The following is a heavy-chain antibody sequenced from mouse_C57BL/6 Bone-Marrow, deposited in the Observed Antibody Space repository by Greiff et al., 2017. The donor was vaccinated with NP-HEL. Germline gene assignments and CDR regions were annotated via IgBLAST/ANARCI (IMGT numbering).Heavy chain of an antibody. D-gene: IGHD2-3*01. CDR1: GFTFSVYG. Sequence: EVKLMESGGGLVKPGGSLKLSCAASGFTFSVYGMHWVRQAPVQGLEWIAYISRSGSTIYYADTVTGRFPFSIDNAKTTLFLQMTSLRSEDTAMYFCARFYDFYGGKGTLVTVSA. CDR3: ARFYDFY. J-gene: IGHJ3*01. CDR2: ISRSGSTI. V-gene: IGHV5-17*01.